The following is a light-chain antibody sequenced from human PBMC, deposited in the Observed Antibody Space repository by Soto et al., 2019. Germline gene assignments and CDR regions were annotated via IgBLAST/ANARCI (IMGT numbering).Light chain of an antibody. CDR3: CSYTSSSTLV. CDR2: DVS. J-gene: IGLJ2*01. V-gene: IGLV2-14*03. Sequence: QSVLTQPASVSGSPGQSITISCTGTSSDVGGYNYVSWYQHHPGKAPKLMIYDVSNWPSGVSNRFSGSKSGNTASLTISGLQADDEADYYCCSYTSSSTLVFVGGTKLTVL. CDR1: SSDVGGYNY.